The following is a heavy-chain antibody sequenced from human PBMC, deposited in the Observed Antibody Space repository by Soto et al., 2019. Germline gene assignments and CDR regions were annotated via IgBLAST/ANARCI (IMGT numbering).Heavy chain of an antibody. CDR2: IIPILGIA. D-gene: IGHD6-6*01. V-gene: IGHV1-69*08. Sequence: QVQLVQSGAEVKKPGSSVKVSCKASGGTFSSYTISWVRQAPGQGLEWMGRIIPILGIANYAQKFQGRVTITADKSTSTAYMELSSLRSEDTXVYXXAXXXXAARXYXXXYMDVXGXGTTVTVSS. CDR1: GGTFSSYT. CDR3: AXXXXAARXYXXXYMDV. J-gene: IGHJ6*03.